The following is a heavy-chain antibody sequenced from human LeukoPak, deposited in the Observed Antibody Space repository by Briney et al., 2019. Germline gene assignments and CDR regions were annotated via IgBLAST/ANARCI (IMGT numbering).Heavy chain of an antibody. Sequence: ASVKVSCKASGYTFTSYDINWVRQATGQGLEWMGWINPDSGNTGYAQKFQGRLTMTRNTSISTAYMELSSLRSEDTAVYYCARVITFGGIGYNWFDPWGQGTLVTVSS. CDR2: INPDSGNT. V-gene: IGHV1-8*01. CDR3: ARVITFGGIGYNWFDP. J-gene: IGHJ5*02. CDR1: GYTFTSYD. D-gene: IGHD3-16*01.